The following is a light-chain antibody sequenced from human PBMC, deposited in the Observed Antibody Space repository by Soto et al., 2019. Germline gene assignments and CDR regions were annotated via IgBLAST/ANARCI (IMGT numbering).Light chain of an antibody. Sequence: DIAMTQSPSSVSASVGDRVTITCRASQRISSWLAWYQQKPGTVPKLLIYVASNLEEGVPSRFSGSGSGTDFTLTISSLQPEDFATYYCQQANSFPLTFGGGTKVEIK. V-gene: IGKV1-12*01. CDR3: QQANSFPLT. J-gene: IGKJ4*01. CDR1: QRISSW. CDR2: VAS.